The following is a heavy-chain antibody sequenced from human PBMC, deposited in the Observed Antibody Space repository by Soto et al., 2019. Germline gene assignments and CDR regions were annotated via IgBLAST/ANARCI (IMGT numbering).Heavy chain of an antibody. D-gene: IGHD1-26*01. CDR2: ISSSSSYI. CDR3: ARDGEGATYYSDYGTDV. CDR1: GFAFSSYS. V-gene: IGHV3-21*01. J-gene: IGHJ6*02. Sequence: PGGSLRLSCAASGFAFSSYSMNWVRQSPGKGLEWVSSISSSSSYIYYADSVKGRFTISRDNAKNSLYLQMNSLRAEDTAVYYCARDGEGATYYSDYGTDVWGQGTTVTVSS.